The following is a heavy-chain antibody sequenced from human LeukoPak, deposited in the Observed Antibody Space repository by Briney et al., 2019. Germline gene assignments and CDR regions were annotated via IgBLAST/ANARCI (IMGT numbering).Heavy chain of an antibody. V-gene: IGHV3-13*01. Sequence: GGSLRLSCAASGFTFSSYDMHWVRQATGKGLEWVSAIGTAGDTYYPGSVKGRFTISRENAKNSLYLQMNSLRAGDTAVYYCARAKSFWSGPSGYYYYGMDVWGQGTRSPSP. J-gene: IGHJ6*02. CDR2: IGTAGDT. D-gene: IGHD3-3*01. CDR1: GFTFSSYD. CDR3: ARAKSFWSGPSGYYYYGMDV.